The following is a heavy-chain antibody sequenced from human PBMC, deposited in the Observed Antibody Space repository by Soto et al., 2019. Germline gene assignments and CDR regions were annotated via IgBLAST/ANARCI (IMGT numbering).Heavy chain of an antibody. D-gene: IGHD3-10*01. V-gene: IGHV3-11*06. CDR2: ISSSSSYT. Sequence: GGSLRLSCAASGFTFSDYYMSWIRQAPGKGLEWVSYISSSSSYTNYADSVKGRFTISRDNAKNSLYLQMNSLRAEDTAVYYCARGSMVRGYNWFDPWGQGTLVTVS. CDR3: ARGSMVRGYNWFDP. J-gene: IGHJ5*02. CDR1: GFTFSDYY.